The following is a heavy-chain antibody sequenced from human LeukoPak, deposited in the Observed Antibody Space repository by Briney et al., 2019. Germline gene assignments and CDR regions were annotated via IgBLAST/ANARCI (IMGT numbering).Heavy chain of an antibody. CDR3: AISYYSAYYMDV. Sequence: ASVKVSCNASGYTFTGYYMHWVRQAPGQGLEWMGWINPNSGGTNYAQKFQGRVTMTRDTSISTAYMELSRLRSDDTAVYYCAISYYSAYYMDVWGKGTTVTISS. J-gene: IGHJ6*03. CDR1: GYTFTGYY. D-gene: IGHD3-10*01. CDR2: INPNSGGT. V-gene: IGHV1-2*02.